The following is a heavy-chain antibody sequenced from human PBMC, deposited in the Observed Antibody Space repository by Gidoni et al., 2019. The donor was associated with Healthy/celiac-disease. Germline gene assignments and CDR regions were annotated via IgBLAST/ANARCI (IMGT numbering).Heavy chain of an antibody. Sequence: QVQLVQSGAEVTKPGSSVKVSCKASGGTFSSYAISWVRQAPGQGLAWMGRIIPILGIANYAQKFQGRVTITADKSTSTAYMELSSLRSEDTAVYYCARDLYGSGTADAFDIWGQGTMVTVSS. V-gene: IGHV1-69*04. CDR2: IIPILGIA. CDR1: GGTFSSYA. CDR3: ARDLYGSGTADAFDI. D-gene: IGHD3-10*01. J-gene: IGHJ3*02.